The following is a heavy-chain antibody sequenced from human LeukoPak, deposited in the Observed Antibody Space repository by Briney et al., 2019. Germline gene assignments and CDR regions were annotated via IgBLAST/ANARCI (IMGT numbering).Heavy chain of an antibody. CDR3: ARVHENGDLDY. J-gene: IGHJ4*02. Sequence: SEILSLTCTVSGGSISSYYWSWIRRPAGKGLEWIGRIYTSGSTNYNPSLKSRVTMSVDTSRNQFSLKLSSVTAADTAVHYCARVHENGDLDYWGQGTLVTVSS. V-gene: IGHV4-4*07. D-gene: IGHD4-17*01. CDR1: GGSISSYY. CDR2: IYTSGST.